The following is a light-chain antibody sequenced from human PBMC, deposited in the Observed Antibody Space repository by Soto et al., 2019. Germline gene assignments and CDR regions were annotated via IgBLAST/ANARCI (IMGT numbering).Light chain of an antibody. V-gene: IGKV1-5*03. Sequence: DIQMTQSPSTLSSSVGDRVSITCRTSQSIGWWLDWYQQKPGKAPKLLVYETYNLESGVPSRFSGSGSGTDFTLTIYGLQPDDFATYYCQQYHSYPWTFGQGTKVAIK. J-gene: IGKJ1*01. CDR1: QSIGWW. CDR3: QQYHSYPWT. CDR2: ETY.